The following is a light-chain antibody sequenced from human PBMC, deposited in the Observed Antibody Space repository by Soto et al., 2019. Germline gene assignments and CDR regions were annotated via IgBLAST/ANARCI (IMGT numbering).Light chain of an antibody. J-gene: IGKJ5*01. CDR1: QSVRSS. V-gene: IGKV3-11*01. Sequence: EIVLTQSPATLSLSPGERATLSCRASQSVRSSLAWYQQKPGQAPRLLFYDASNRATGIPARFSGSGSGTDFTLTISSLEPEDFAVYYCQQRSNWPLTFGQGTRLEIK. CDR2: DAS. CDR3: QQRSNWPLT.